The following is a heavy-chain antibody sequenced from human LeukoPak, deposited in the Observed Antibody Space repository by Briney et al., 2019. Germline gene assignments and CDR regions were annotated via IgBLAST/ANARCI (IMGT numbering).Heavy chain of an antibody. CDR2: INYIGST. CDR1: SGSISSYY. J-gene: IGHJ3*02. V-gene: IGHV4-59*01. CDR3: ARGPDADFSGGSCYII. Sequence: SSETLSLTCTVSSGSISSYYWSWIRQPPGKGLEWIGYINYIGSTKYSPSLKSLVTRSADTSKYQFSLKLSSVTAADTAMYYCARGPDADFSGGSCYIIWGQGTMVTVSS. D-gene: IGHD2-15*01.